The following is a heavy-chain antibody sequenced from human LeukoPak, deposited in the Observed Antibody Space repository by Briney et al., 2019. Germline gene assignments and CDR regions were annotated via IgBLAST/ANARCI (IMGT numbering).Heavy chain of an antibody. D-gene: IGHD6-19*01. Sequence: GGSLRLSCAASGFTFDDYAMHWVQQAPGKGLEWVSGISWNSGSIGYADSVKGRFTISRDNAKNSLYLQMNSLRAEDTALYYCAEDRAVAGPYDAFDIWGQGTMVTVSS. J-gene: IGHJ3*02. CDR3: AEDRAVAGPYDAFDI. V-gene: IGHV3-9*01. CDR2: ISWNSGSI. CDR1: GFTFDDYA.